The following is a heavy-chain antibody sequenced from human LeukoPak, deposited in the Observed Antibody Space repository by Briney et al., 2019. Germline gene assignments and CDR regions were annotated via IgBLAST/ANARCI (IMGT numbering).Heavy chain of an antibody. CDR2: ISYDGSNK. D-gene: IGHD2-2*01. CDR1: GFTFRSYA. J-gene: IGHJ4*02. CDR3: ARVGRRKDIVVVPAANPLDF. V-gene: IGHV3-30-3*01. Sequence: PGGSLRLSCAASGFTFRSYAMHWVRQAPGKGLEWVAVISYDGSNKYYADSVKGRFTISRDNSKNTLYLQMNSLRAEDTAVYYCARVGRRKDIVVVPAANPLDFWGQGTLVTVTS.